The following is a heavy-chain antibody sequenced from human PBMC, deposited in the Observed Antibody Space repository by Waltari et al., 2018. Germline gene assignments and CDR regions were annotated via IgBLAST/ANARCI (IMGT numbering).Heavy chain of an antibody. Sequence: QVQLQQWGAGLLKPSETLSLTCAVYGGSFSGYYWSWIRQPPGKGLEWIGEINHGGSTNYNPSLKSRVTISVDTSKNQFSLKLSSVTAADTAVYYCASIYGDRTEYNWFDPWGQGTLVTVSS. CDR1: GGSFSGYY. D-gene: IGHD4-17*01. CDR2: INHGGST. J-gene: IGHJ5*02. CDR3: ASIYGDRTEYNWFDP. V-gene: IGHV4-34*01.